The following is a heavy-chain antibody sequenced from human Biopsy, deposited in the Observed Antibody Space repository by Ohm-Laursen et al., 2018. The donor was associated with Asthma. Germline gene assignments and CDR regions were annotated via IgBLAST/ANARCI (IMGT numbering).Heavy chain of an antibody. CDR1: GFTFTNAW. CDR3: TTGPGDYEPF. CDR2: IKSRKDGETR. J-gene: IGHJ4*02. D-gene: IGHD4-17*01. V-gene: IGHV3-15*01. Sequence: LTCTASGFTFTNAWMNWVRQAPGRGLEWVGRIKSRKDGETRVYAAPLRGRFFISRDDSQNRLYLQIDNLQTEDTAVYFCTTGPGDYEPFWGRGTLVTVSS.